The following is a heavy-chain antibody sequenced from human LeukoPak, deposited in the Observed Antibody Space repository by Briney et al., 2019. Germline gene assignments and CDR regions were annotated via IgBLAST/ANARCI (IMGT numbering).Heavy chain of an antibody. CDR1: GYTFTSYD. D-gene: IGHD4-17*01. CDR2: MNPNSGNT. CDR3: ARNDYGGHDAFDI. Sequence: ASVKVSCKASGYTFTSYDFNWLRQATGQGPEWMGWMNPNSGNTGFAQKFQGRVTMTRTTSISTAYMELSSLRSEDTAVYYCARNDYGGHDAFDIWGQGAMVTVSS. J-gene: IGHJ3*02. V-gene: IGHV1-8*01.